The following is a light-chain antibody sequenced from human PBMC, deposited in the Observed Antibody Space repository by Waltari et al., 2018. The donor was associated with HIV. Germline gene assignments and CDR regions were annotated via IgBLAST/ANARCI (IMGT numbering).Light chain of an antibody. Sequence: TQPPSVSVSPGQTATITCSGDALPKRNAYWYQQRSGQAPVLVMYDDNKRPSGIPERFSGSTSGTTATLTVSRAQVDDEADYYCYSTDTTGYERVFGGGTKLTVL. V-gene: IGLV3-10*01. CDR1: ALPKRN. J-gene: IGLJ3*02. CDR2: DDN. CDR3: YSTDTTGYERV.